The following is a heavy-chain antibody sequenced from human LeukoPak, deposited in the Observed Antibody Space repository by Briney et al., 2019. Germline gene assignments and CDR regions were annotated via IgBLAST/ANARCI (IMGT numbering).Heavy chain of an antibody. CDR2: ISGSGGST. CDR1: GFTFSSYA. CDR3: AKDNNHYDSSGYYLNAFDI. V-gene: IGHV3-23*01. D-gene: IGHD3-22*01. J-gene: IGHJ3*02. Sequence: GGSLRLSCAASGFTFSSYAMNWVRQAPGKGLEWVSEISGSGGSTYYADSMKGRFTISRDNSKNTLYLQMNSLRAEDTAVYYCAKDNNHYDSSGYYLNAFDIWGQGTMVTVSS.